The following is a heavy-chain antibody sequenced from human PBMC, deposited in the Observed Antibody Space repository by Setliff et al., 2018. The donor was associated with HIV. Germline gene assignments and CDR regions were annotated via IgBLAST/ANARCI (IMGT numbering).Heavy chain of an antibody. CDR2: IKSKTDGGTT. Sequence: PGGSLRLSCAASGFTFSNAWMSWVRQAPGKGLEWVGRIKSKTDGGTTDYAAPVKGRFTISRDDSKNTLYLQMNSLKTEDTAVYYCTTADSDLLAYFDYWGQGTLVTVSS. J-gene: IGHJ4*02. CDR1: GFTFSNAW. CDR3: TTADSDLLAYFDY. V-gene: IGHV3-15*01. D-gene: IGHD3-9*01.